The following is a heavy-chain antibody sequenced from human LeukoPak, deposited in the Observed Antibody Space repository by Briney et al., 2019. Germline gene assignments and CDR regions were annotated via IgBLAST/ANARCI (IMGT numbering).Heavy chain of an antibody. J-gene: IGHJ4*02. CDR1: GYSFSSYW. CDR2: ICPGDSDT. D-gene: IGHD4-17*01. CDR3: VRLVNYGDHGDY. Sequence: GESLKISCKGSGYSFSSYWIGWVRQMPGKGLEWMGIICPGDSDTRYSPSFQGQVTISADKSISTAYLQWSSLRASDTAMYYCVRLVNYGDHGDYCGQGTLVTVSS. V-gene: IGHV5-51*01.